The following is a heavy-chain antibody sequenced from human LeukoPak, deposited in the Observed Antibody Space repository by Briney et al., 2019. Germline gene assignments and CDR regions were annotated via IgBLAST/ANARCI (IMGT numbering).Heavy chain of an antibody. Sequence: SETLSLTCTVSGDSISSGGYYWSWIRQHPGKGLEWIGYIYYSGSTYYNPSLKSRVTISVDTSKNQFSLKLSSVTAADTAVYYCAGGLAAAGGFDYYYGMDVWGQGTTVTVSS. CDR1: GDSISSGGYY. CDR2: IYYSGST. V-gene: IGHV4-31*03. D-gene: IGHD6-13*01. CDR3: AGGLAAAGGFDYYYGMDV. J-gene: IGHJ6*02.